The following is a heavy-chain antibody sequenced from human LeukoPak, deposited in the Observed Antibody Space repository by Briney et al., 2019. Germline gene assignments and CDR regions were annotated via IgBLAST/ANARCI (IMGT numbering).Heavy chain of an antibody. D-gene: IGHD6-19*01. V-gene: IGHV1-18*01. CDR2: ISAYNGNT. CDR1: GYTFTSYG. J-gene: IGHJ4*02. Sequence: ASVKVSCKASGYTFTSYGISWVRQAPGQGLEWMGWISAYNGNTNYAQKLQGRVTMTTDTSTNTACMELRSLRSDDTAVYYCASIYSSGWAYFDYWGQGTLVTVSS. CDR3: ASIYSSGWAYFDY.